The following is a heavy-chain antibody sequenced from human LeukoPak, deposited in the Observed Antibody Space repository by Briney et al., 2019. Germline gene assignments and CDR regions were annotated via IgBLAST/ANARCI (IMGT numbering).Heavy chain of an antibody. CDR3: ARGGSVLGYCSSTSCHRTYWFDP. J-gene: IGHJ5*02. CDR2: IYYSGST. D-gene: IGHD2-2*01. V-gene: IGHV4-39*01. CDR1: GGSISSSSYY. Sequence: SETLSLTCTVSGGSISSSSYYWGWIRQPPRKGLEWIGSIYYSGSTYYNPSLKSRVTISVDTSKNQFSLKLSSVTAADTAVYYCARGGSVLGYCSSTSCHRTYWFDPWGQGTLVTVSS.